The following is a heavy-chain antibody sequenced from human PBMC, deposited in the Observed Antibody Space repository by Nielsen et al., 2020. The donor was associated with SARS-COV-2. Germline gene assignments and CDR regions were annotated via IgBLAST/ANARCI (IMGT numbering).Heavy chain of an antibody. V-gene: IGHV4-34*01. J-gene: IGHJ4*02. D-gene: IGHD1-26*01. CDR1: GGSFSGYY. CDR3: ARGGGSYYEGVDY. Sequence: SETLSLTCAVYGGSFSGYYWSWIRQPPGKGLEWIGEINHSGSTNYNPSLKSRVTISVDTSKNQFSLKLSSVTAADTAVYYCARGGGSYYEGVDYWGQETLVTVSS. CDR2: INHSGST.